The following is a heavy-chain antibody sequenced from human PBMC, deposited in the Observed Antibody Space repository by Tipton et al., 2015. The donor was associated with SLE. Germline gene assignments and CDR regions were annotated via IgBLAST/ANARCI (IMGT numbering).Heavy chain of an antibody. Sequence: GLVKPSETLSLTCAVSGYSISSGYYWDWIRQSPGKGLEWIGSINYSGSTYYNPSLKSRVTISVDTSKNQFSLKLTSVTAADTAVYFCARAIYGDPNRFDPWGQGTLVTVSS. D-gene: IGHD4-17*01. CDR1: GYSISSGYY. J-gene: IGHJ5*02. CDR2: INYSGST. V-gene: IGHV4-38-2*01. CDR3: ARAIYGDPNRFDP.